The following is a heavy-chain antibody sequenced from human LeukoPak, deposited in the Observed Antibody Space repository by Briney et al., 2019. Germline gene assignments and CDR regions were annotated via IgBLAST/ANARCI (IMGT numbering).Heavy chain of an antibody. J-gene: IGHJ4*02. D-gene: IGHD3-22*01. V-gene: IGHV1-69*04. CDR3: ARGYDSSGYLDY. CDR2: IITILGIA. CDR1: GGTFSSCA. Sequence: SVKVSCKASGGTFSSCAISWVRQAPGQGLEWMGRIITILGIANYAQKFQGRVTITADKSTSTAYMELSSLRSEDTAVYYCARGYDSSGYLDYWGQGTLVTVSS.